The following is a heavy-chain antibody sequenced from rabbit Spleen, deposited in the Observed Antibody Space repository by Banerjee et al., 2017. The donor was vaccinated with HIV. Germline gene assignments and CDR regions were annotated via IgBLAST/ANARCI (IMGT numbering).Heavy chain of an antibody. J-gene: IGHJ6*01. CDR3: SRDNGSSFSSYGMVL. CDR1: GFSFSSSDY. D-gene: IGHD8-1*01. V-gene: IGHV1S40*01. CDR2: IAASSSGFT. Sequence: QSLEESVGDLVTPGASLTLTSTASGFSFSSSDYMCWVHQAQGKGLEWIACIAASSSGFTYAATWAKGRFSCSKTSSTTATLQMTSRTVADTAADFCSRDNGSSFSSYGMVLWGQGTLVTVS.